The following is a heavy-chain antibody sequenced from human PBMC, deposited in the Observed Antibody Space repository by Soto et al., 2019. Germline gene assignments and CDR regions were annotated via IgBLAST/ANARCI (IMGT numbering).Heavy chain of an antibody. Sequence: PSETLSLTCTVSGGSLNSGTYYWSWIRQPPGKGLEWIGYIYHSGSSQSNPSLKSRVTISIDTSKNQFSLELRSVTAADTAVYYCARDLLDTTVDYYFDSWGQGRLVTVSS. D-gene: IGHD4-17*01. V-gene: IGHV4-30-4*01. CDR2: IYHSGSS. CDR3: ARDLLDTTVDYYFDS. CDR1: GGSLNSGTYY. J-gene: IGHJ4*02.